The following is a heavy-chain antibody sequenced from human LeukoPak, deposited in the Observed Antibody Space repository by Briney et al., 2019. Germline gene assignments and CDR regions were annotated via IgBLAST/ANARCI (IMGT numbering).Heavy chain of an antibody. CDR1: GDTFSSYA. Sequence: SVKVSCKASGDTFSSYAISWVRQAPGQGLEWMGRIIPILGIANYAQKFQGRVTITADKSTSTAYMELSSLRSEDTAVYYCVRGITEYYFDYWGQGTLVTVSS. J-gene: IGHJ4*02. CDR3: VRGITEYYFDY. D-gene: IGHD3-10*01. CDR2: IIPILGIA. V-gene: IGHV1-69*04.